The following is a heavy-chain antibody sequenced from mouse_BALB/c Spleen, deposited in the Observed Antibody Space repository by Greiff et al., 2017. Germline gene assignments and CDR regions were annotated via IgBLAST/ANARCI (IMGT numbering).Heavy chain of an antibody. Sequence: VQLKESGGGLVKPGGSLKLSCAASGFAFSSYDMSWVRQTPEKRLEWVAYISSGGGSTYYPDTVKGRFTISRDNAKNTLYLQMSSLKSEDTAMYYCARQKGNLGYYAMDYWGQGTSVTVSS. CDR3: ARQKGNLGYYAMDY. CDR2: ISSGGGST. V-gene: IGHV5-12-1*01. CDR1: GFAFSSYD. J-gene: IGHJ4*01.